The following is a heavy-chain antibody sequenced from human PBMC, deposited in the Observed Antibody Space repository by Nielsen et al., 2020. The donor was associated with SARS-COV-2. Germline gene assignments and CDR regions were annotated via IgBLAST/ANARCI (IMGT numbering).Heavy chain of an antibody. D-gene: IGHD6-13*01. J-gene: IGHJ4*02. CDR1: GFTFSSYW. CDR2: INSDGSST. CDR3: ARDPSYSSSPTGN. V-gene: IGHV3-74*01. Sequence: GESLKISCAASGFTFSSYWMHWVRQAPGKGLVWVSRINSDGSSTSYADSVKGRFTISRDNAKNSLYLQMNSLRAEDTAVYYCARDPSYSSSPTGNWGQGTLVTVSS.